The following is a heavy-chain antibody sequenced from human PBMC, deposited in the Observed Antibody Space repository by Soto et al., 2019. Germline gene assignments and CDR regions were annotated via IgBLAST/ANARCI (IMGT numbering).Heavy chain of an antibody. Sequence: QVQLVESGGGVVRPGRSLRLTCAASGFTFRNYGMHWVSQAPGKGLEWVAVISHDGSDKYYADSMKGRFFISRNNSENTLFLNMNSLKPEDTAVYYCAKENQHLVHDYWGQGTLVTVSS. J-gene: IGHJ4*02. CDR1: GFTFRNYG. V-gene: IGHV3-30*18. CDR3: AKENQHLVHDY. D-gene: IGHD6-13*01. CDR2: ISHDGSDK.